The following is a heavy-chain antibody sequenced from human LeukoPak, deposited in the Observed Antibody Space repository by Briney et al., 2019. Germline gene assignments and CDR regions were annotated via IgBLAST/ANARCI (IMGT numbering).Heavy chain of an antibody. CDR2: INSDGGST. V-gene: IGHV3-74*01. D-gene: IGHD3-16*02. J-gene: IGHJ4*02. Sequence: GGSLRLSCAASGFTFSSHWMHWVRQAPGKGLVWVSRINSDGGSTSYADSVKGRFTISRDNAKNTLYLQMGSLRAEDMAVYYCARGGGDYDYVWGSYPDYWGQGTLVTVSS. CDR3: ARGGGDYDYVWGSYPDY. CDR1: GFTFSSHW.